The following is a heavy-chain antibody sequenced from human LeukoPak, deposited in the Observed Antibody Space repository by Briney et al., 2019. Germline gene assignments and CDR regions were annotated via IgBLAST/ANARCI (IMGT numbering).Heavy chain of an antibody. D-gene: IGHD3-3*01. CDR2: IYHSGST. Sequence: SETLSLTCTVSGYSLSSGYYWGWIRQPPGKGLEWIGSIYHSGSTYYNPSLKSRVTISVDTSKNQFSLKLSSVTAADTAVYYCARGSGFWSGYPRNWFDPWGQGTLVTVSS. J-gene: IGHJ5*02. V-gene: IGHV4-38-2*02. CDR3: ARGSGFWSGYPRNWFDP. CDR1: GYSLSSGYY.